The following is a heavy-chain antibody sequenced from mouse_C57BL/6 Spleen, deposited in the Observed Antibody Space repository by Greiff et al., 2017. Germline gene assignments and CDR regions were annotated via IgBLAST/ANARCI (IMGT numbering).Heavy chain of an antibody. CDR2: IYSGDGDT. J-gene: IGHJ4*01. D-gene: IGHD2-3*01. CDR1: GYAFSSYW. V-gene: IGHV1-80*01. Sequence: VMLVESGAELVKPGASVKISCKASGYAFSSYWMNWVKPRPGKGLEWIGQIYSGDGDTNYNGKFKGKATLTADKSYSTAYMQLSSLTAEDAAVYYCARYVMAGGMGYWGQGASVTVSS. CDR3: ARYVMAGGMGY.